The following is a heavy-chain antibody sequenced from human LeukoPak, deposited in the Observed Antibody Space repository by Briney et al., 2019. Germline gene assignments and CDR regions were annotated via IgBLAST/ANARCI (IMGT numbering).Heavy chain of an antibody. J-gene: IGHJ6*02. Sequence: GGSLRLSCAASGFTFISYSMNWVRQAPGKGLEWVSSISSSSTYIYYADSVKGRFTISRDNSKNTLYLQMNSLRAEDTAVYYCASQVNYYGMDVWGQGTTVTVSS. CDR3: ASQVNYYGMDV. CDR1: GFTFISYS. CDR2: ISSSSTYI. D-gene: IGHD2-21*01. V-gene: IGHV3-21*01.